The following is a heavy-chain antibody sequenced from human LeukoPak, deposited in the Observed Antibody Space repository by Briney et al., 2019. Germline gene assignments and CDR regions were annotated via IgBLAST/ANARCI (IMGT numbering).Heavy chain of an antibody. J-gene: IGHJ4*02. Sequence: GGSLRLSCAASGFTFSGYALHWVRQAPGKGLQWVAVISYDGSNKYYADSVKGRFTISRDNSKNTLFLQMNSLRAEDTAVYYCAKGILSVNDYWGQGTLVTVSS. CDR3: AKGILSVNDY. CDR1: GFTFSGYA. V-gene: IGHV3-30-3*01. D-gene: IGHD2-15*01. CDR2: ISYDGSNK.